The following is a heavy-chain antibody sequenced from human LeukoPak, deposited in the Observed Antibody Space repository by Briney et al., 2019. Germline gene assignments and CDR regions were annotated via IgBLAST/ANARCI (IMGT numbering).Heavy chain of an antibody. V-gene: IGHV4-59*01. CDR3: ARRMDDAFDI. J-gene: IGHJ3*02. CDR1: GDSISTYY. CDR2: IYYSGST. Sequence: PSETLSLTCTVSGDSISTYYWSWMPQPPGKGMECIGYIYYSGSTNYNPSLKSRVTISVDTSKNQFSLKLSSVTAADTAVYYCARRMDDAFDIWGQGTMVTVSS. D-gene: IGHD2-8*01.